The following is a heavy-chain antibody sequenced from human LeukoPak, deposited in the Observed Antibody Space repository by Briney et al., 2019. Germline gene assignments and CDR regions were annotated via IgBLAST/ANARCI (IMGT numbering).Heavy chain of an antibody. V-gene: IGHV3-48*01. D-gene: IGHD1-1*01. CDR1: GFTFSSYS. Sequence: GGSLRLSCAASGFTFSSYSMNWVRQAPGKGLEWVSYISSSSSTIYYADSVKGRFTISGDNAKNSLYLQMNSLRAEDTAVYYCARCTTGRTFGSLREIKRSREIDYWGQGTLVTVSS. CDR3: ARCTTGRTFGSLREIKRSREIDY. J-gene: IGHJ4*02. CDR2: ISSSSSTI.